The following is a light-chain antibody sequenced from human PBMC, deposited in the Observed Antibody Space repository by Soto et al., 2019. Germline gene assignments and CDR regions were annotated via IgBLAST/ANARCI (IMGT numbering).Light chain of an antibody. V-gene: IGKV3-11*01. CDR3: QQRSNWPPIT. CDR1: QSVNTY. J-gene: IGKJ5*01. Sequence: EIVLTQSPATLSLSPGERATLSCRASQSVNTYLAWYQQRPGQAPRLLIFDASNRAPGIPARFSGSGSGTDFTLTISSLEPEDLAVYYCQQRSNWPPITFGQGTRLEIK. CDR2: DAS.